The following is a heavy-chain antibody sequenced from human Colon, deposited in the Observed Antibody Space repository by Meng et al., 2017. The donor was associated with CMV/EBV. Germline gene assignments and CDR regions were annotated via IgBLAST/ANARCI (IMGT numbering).Heavy chain of an antibody. V-gene: IGHV3-23*01. D-gene: IGHD3/OR15-3a*01. CDR1: GFMFSNNV. Sequence: GESLKISCVGSGFMFSNNVMNWVRPAPGKGLEWVSTITGPGGSANYAGSVKGRFTISRDNSKNTLYLQMDSLRADDTAIYYCATVDYGFWGSLGPWGQGTPVTVSS. CDR3: ATVDYGFWGSLGP. J-gene: IGHJ1*01. CDR2: ITGPGGSA.